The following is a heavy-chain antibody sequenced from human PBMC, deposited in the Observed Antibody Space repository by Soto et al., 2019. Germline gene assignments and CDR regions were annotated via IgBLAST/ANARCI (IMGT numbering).Heavy chain of an antibody. CDR2: IVVGSGNT. Sequence: QMQLVQSGPEVKKPGTSVKVSCKASGFTFTSSAMQCVRQARGQRLEWIGWIVVGSGNTNYAQKFQERVTITRDMSTSTAYMELSSLRSEDTAVYYCAAELERGGADYWGQGTLVTVSS. D-gene: IGHD1-1*01. CDR1: GFTFTSSA. J-gene: IGHJ4*02. CDR3: AAELERGGADY. V-gene: IGHV1-58*02.